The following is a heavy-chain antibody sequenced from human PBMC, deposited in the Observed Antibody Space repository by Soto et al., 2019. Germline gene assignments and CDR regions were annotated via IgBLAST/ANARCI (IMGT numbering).Heavy chain of an antibody. V-gene: IGHV3-33*01. CDR1: GFTFSSYG. D-gene: IGHD3-10*01. CDR2: IWYDGSNK. Sequence: PGGSLRLSCAASGFTFSSYGMRWVRQAPGKGLEWVAVIWYDGSNKYYADSVKGRFTISRDNSKNTLYLQMNSLRAEDTAVYYCARSYYSKYYFDYWGQGTLVTVSS. CDR3: ARSYYSKYYFDY. J-gene: IGHJ4*02.